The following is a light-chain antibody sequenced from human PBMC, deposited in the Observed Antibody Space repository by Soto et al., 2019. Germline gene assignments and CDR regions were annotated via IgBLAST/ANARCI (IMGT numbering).Light chain of an antibody. CDR2: ENN. Sequence: QSVLTQPPSVSAAPGQKVTISCSGRSSNIGANYVSWYQQLPGTAPKLLIYENNRRPSGIPDRFSGSKSGTSATLGITGLQTGDEADYYCGTWDSSLSAYVFGTGTKLTVL. CDR3: GTWDSSLSAYV. J-gene: IGLJ1*01. CDR1: SSNIGANY. V-gene: IGLV1-51*02.